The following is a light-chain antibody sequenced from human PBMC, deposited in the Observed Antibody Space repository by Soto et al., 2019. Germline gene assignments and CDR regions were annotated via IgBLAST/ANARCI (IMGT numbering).Light chain of an antibody. CDR2: AAS. CDR3: QQSYSMPYA. CDR1: QSISNW. V-gene: IGKV1-39*01. J-gene: IGKJ2*01. Sequence: DIQMTQSPSTLPASVGDRVTITCRASQSISNWLAWYQQKPGKAPKLLIYAASTLQTGVPSRFTGIGSGTDFTLTIISLQPEDYATYFCQQSYSMPYAFGPGTKVDIK.